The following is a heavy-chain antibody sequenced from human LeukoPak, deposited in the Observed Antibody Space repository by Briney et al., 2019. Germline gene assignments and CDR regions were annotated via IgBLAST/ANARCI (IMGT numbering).Heavy chain of an antibody. V-gene: IGHV3-23*01. J-gene: IGHJ3*02. Sequence: GSLSLSCAASGFPFSSYAMSWGRQAPGKGLEGVSAISGSGGSTYYADSVKGRFTISRDNSKNTLYLQMNSLRAEDTAVYYCAKGWYGAFDIWGQGTMVTVSS. CDR1: GFPFSSYA. CDR2: ISGSGGST. D-gene: IGHD6-13*01. CDR3: AKGWYGAFDI.